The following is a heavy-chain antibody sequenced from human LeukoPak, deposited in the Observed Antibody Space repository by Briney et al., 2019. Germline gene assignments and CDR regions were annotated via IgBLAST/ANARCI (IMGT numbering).Heavy chain of an antibody. CDR3: ARFDHYYDSSGYSDNWFDP. CDR2: ISYDGSNK. CDR1: GFTFSSYA. D-gene: IGHD3-22*01. V-gene: IGHV3-30-3*01. Sequence: PGRSLRLSCAASGFTFSSYAMHWVRQAPGKGLEWVAVISYDGSNKYYADSVKGRFTISRDNSKNTLYLQMNNLRAEDTAVYYCARFDHYYDSSGYSDNWFDPWGQGTLVTVSS. J-gene: IGHJ5*02.